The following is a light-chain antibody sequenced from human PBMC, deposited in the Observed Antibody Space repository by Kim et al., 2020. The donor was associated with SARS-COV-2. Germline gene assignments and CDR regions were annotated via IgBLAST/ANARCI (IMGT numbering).Light chain of an antibody. Sequence: ASGGDGVAITWRGSQSISNCLNWYQQRPGKAPKLLIYAASILQSGVPSRFSGSGSATAFTLTISNLQPEDFATYYCQQSYTTPRTFGQGTKVDIK. CDR2: AAS. CDR3: QQSYTTPRT. CDR1: QSISNC. V-gene: IGKV1-39*01. J-gene: IGKJ1*01.